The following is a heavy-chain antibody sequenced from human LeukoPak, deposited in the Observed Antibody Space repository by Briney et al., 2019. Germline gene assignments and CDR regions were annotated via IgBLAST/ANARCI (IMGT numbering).Heavy chain of an antibody. D-gene: IGHD5-18*01. CDR1: GGTFNSYT. J-gene: IGHJ6*03. V-gene: IGHV1-69*02. CDR3: AWSHSDTAMASGPLYYYYYMDV. CDR2: IIPILGIA. Sequence: VASVKVSCKASGGTFNSYTISWVRQAPGQGPEWMGRIIPILGIADYAQKFQGRVTITADKSTSTAYMDLSSLRSEDAAVYYCAWSHSDTAMASGPLYYYYYMDVWGKGTTVTVSS.